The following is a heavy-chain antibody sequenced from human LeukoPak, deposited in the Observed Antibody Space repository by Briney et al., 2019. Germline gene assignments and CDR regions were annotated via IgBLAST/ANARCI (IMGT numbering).Heavy chain of an antibody. Sequence: ASETLSLTCAVYGGSFSGYYWSWIRQPPGKGLEWVANIHQDGNEKYYVDSVKGRFTISRDNAKNSLYLQMNSLRAEDTAVYYCARGDKFSGDYWGQGTLVTVSS. V-gene: IGHV3-7*04. CDR1: GGSFSGYY. CDR3: ARGDKFSGDY. J-gene: IGHJ4*02. D-gene: IGHD2-15*01. CDR2: IHQDGNEK.